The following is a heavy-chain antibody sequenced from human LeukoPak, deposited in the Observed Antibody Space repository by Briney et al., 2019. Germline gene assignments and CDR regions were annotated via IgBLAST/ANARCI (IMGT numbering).Heavy chain of an antibody. CDR3: ARGGNCSGGSCYSDRGWFDP. CDR1: GGSISSGSYY. Sequence: SETLSLTCTVSGGSISSGSYYWSWIRQPAGKGLEWIGRIYTSGSTNYNPSLKSRVTISVDTSKNQFSLKLNSVTAADTAVYYCARGGNCSGGSCYSDRGWFDPWGQGTLVTVSS. D-gene: IGHD2-15*01. J-gene: IGHJ5*02. V-gene: IGHV4-61*02. CDR2: IYTSGST.